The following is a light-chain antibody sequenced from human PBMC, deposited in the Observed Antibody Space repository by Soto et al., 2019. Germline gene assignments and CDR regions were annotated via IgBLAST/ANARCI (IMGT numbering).Light chain of an antibody. CDR3: QQRSNWPPIT. CDR2: DAS. J-gene: IGKJ5*01. Sequence: IVLTQSPATLSLSPGERATLSCRASQSVKTFLVWYQQRPGQDPRLLIHDASHRAAGIPARFSGSGFGTDFTLTISSLEPEDAAVYYCQQRSNWPPITFGQGTRLEI. CDR1: QSVKTF. V-gene: IGKV3-11*01.